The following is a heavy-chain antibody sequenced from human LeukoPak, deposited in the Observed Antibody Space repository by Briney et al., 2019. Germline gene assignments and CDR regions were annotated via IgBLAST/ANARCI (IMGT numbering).Heavy chain of an antibody. CDR2: IWYDGSNK. Sequence: GRSLRLSCAASGFTFSSYAMHWVRQAPGKGLEWVAVIWYDGSNKYYADSMKGRFTISRDNSKNTLYLQMNSLRAEDTAVYYCARITLYSSGWYTFDYWGQGTLVTVSS. V-gene: IGHV3-33*08. D-gene: IGHD6-19*01. CDR3: ARITLYSSGWYTFDY. CDR1: GFTFSSYA. J-gene: IGHJ4*02.